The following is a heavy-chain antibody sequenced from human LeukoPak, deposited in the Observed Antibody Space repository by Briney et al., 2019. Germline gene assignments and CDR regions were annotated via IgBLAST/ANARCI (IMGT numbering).Heavy chain of an antibody. Sequence: GGSLRLSCAASEFTFSSYTMNWVRQAPGKGLEWVSYISSSSSTIYYADSVEGRFTISRDNAKNSLYLQMNSLRDEDTAVYYCARGPYGDYIDAFDIWGQGTMVTVSS. CDR1: EFTFSSYT. CDR3: ARGPYGDYIDAFDI. V-gene: IGHV3-48*02. CDR2: ISSSSSTI. J-gene: IGHJ3*02. D-gene: IGHD4-17*01.